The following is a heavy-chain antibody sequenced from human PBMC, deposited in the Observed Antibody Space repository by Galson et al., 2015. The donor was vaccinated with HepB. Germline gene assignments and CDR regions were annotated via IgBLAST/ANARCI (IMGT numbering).Heavy chain of an antibody. J-gene: IGHJ6*02. CDR1: GLTFSGSA. V-gene: IGHV3-9*01. CDR2: ISWNSGSI. CDR3: AKDIIDYHYYGMDV. Sequence: SLRLSCAASGLTFSGSAMHWVRQAPGKGLEWVSGISWNSGSIGYADSVKGRFTISRDNAKNSLYLQMNSLRAEDTALYYCAKDIIDYHYYGMDVWGQGTTVPVSS.